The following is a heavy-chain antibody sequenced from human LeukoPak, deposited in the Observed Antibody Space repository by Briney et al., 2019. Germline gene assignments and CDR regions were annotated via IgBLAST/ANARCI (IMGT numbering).Heavy chain of an antibody. V-gene: IGHV1-18*01. CDR3: ARARGYSYGFDY. CDR1: GYTFTSYG. D-gene: IGHD5-18*01. Sequence: ASVKVSCKASGYTFTSYGISWVRQAPGQGLEWMGWISAYNGNTNYAQKFQGRVTMTRDTSTSTVYMELSSLRSEDTAVYYCARARGYSYGFDYWGQGTLVTVSS. CDR2: ISAYNGNT. J-gene: IGHJ4*02.